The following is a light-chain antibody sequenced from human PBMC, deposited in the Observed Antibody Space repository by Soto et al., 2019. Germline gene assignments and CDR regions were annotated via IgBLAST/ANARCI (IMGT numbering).Light chain of an antibody. CDR2: DVS. V-gene: IGLV2-14*03. J-gene: IGLJ1*01. CDR3: SSYTTSNTRQIV. Sequence: QSVLTQPAPVSGSPGQAITISCTGTNSDVGGYNYVSWYQHHPGKAPKLMIYDVSNRPSGVSNRFSGSKSGNTASLTISGLQPEDEADYYCSSYTTSNTRQIVLGTGTKVTVL. CDR1: NSDVGGYNY.